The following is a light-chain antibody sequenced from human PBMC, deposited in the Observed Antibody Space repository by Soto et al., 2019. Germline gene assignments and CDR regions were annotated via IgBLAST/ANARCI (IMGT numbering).Light chain of an antibody. V-gene: IGKV1-39*01. CDR3: QQSYSTPIT. Sequence: DIQMTQSPSSLSAPVGDRVTITCRASQSISSYLDWYQQKPGKAPKLLIYAASNLQSGGPLRFSGSGSGTDFTLTSSSLQPEDVATYYCQQSYSTPITFGQGTRLEIK. CDR1: QSISSY. J-gene: IGKJ5*01. CDR2: AAS.